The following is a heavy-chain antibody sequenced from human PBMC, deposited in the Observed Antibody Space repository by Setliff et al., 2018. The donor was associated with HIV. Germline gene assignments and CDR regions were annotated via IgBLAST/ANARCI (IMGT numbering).Heavy chain of an antibody. V-gene: IGHV4-4*09. CDR1: GDSISAYY. Sequence: SETLSLTCSVSGDSISAYYWTWIRQSPGKGLEWIGWIYKNGNTNYNPSLTSRLTISVDTSKNQFSLKLSSVTAADTAVYYCAARKLSAAAFDYWGQGSLITVSS. D-gene: IGHD6-13*01. CDR2: IYKNGNT. J-gene: IGHJ4*02. CDR3: AARKLSAAAFDY.